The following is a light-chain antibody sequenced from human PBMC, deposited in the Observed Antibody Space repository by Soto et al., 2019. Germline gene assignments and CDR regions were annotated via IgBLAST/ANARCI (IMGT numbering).Light chain of an antibody. Sequence: DIQMTQSPSTLSASVGDRVTLTCRASQSINIWLAWYQQKPGKAPKLLIYDASSLDSRVPSRFSGSGSGTEFTLTISSLQPDDFATYFYQQYNSYLLTFGGGTKVEIQ. CDR2: DAS. J-gene: IGKJ4*01. CDR1: QSINIW. V-gene: IGKV1-5*01. CDR3: QQYNSYLLT.